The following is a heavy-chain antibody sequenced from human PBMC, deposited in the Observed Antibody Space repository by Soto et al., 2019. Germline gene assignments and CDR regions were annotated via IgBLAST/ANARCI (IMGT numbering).Heavy chain of an antibody. CDR3: GTSRLYYCFGMDV. J-gene: IGHJ6*02. D-gene: IGHD6-25*01. CDR2: SYSSGST. CDR1: GGSISSGGYY. Sequence: QVQLQESGPGLVKPSQTLSLTCTVSGGSISSGGYYWSWIRQHPGKGLEWIGYSYSSGSTYSNPSVKSRGTILVDTSKNQWSLKLRSVTAADTAVYYCGTSRLYYCFGMDVWGHGTTVTVSS. V-gene: IGHV4-31*03.